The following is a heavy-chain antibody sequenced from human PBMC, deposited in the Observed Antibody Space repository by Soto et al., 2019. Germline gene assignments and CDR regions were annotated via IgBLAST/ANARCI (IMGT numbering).Heavy chain of an antibody. CDR3: ERGPRQYWFDP. CDR2: IYYSGST. J-gene: IGHJ5*02. V-gene: IGHV4-59*01. CDR1: GGSISSYY. Sequence: SETLSLTCTVSGGSISSYYWSWIRQPPGKGLEWIGYIYYSGSTNYNPSLKSRVTISVDTSKNQFSLKLSSVTAADTAVYYCERGPRQYWFDPWGQGTLVTVSS.